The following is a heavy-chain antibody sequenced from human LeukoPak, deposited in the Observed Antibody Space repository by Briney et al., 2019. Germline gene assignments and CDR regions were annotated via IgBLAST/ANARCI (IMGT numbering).Heavy chain of an antibody. CDR3: ARLLNYHYYGSGSYLDC. CDR1: GGSISSSSYY. D-gene: IGHD3-10*01. V-gene: IGHV4-39*01. CDR2: IYYSGST. Sequence: PSETLSLTCTVSGGSISSSSYYWGWIRQPPGKGLEWIGSIYYSGSTYYNPSLKSRVTISVDTSKNQFSLKLSSVTAADTAVYYCARLLNYHYYGSGSYLDCWGQGTLVTVSS. J-gene: IGHJ4*02.